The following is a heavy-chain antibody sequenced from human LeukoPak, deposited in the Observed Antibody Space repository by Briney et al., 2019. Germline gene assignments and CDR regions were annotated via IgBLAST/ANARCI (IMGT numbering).Heavy chain of an antibody. J-gene: IGHJ4*02. CDR2: INPNTGDT. CDR3: AREVYGDSSNDY. V-gene: IGHV1-2*02. Sequence: GASVKVSCKASGYSFSDNYLHWVRQAPGQGLEWLGWINPNTGDTNYAQKFQGRVTMTRDASISTACLELTRLKSDDTAVYYCAREVYGDSSNDYWGQGTLLTVSS. D-gene: IGHD4-17*01. CDR1: GYSFSDNY.